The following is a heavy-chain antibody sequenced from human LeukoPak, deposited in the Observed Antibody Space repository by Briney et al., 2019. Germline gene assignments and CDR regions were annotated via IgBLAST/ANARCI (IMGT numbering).Heavy chain of an antibody. CDR2: IYYSGST. D-gene: IGHD1-26*01. CDR3: ARRVGAPDAFDI. Sequence: SETLSLTCTVSGGSISSYYWSWIRQPPGKGLEWIGYIYYSGSTNYNPSLKSRVTISVDTSKNQFSLKLSSVTAADTAVYYCARRVGAPDAFDIWGQGTMVTVSS. V-gene: IGHV4-59*08. CDR1: GGSISSYY. J-gene: IGHJ3*02.